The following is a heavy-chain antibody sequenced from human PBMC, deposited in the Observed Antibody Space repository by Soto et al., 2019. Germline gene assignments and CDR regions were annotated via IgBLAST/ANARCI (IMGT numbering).Heavy chain of an antibody. V-gene: IGHV4-34*01. CDR2: INHSGST. J-gene: IGHJ4*02. D-gene: IGHD3-22*01. CDR3: ARESDYYDSSGFFDY. Sequence: KASETLSLTCAVYGGSFSGYYWSWIRQPPGKGLEWFGEINHSGSTNYNPSLKSRVTISVDTSKNQFSLKLSSVTAADTAVYYCARESDYYDSSGFFDYWGQGTLVTVSS. CDR1: GGSFSGYY.